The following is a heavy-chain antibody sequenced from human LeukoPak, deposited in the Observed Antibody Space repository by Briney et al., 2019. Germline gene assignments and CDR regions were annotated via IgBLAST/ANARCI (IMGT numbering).Heavy chain of an antibody. CDR2: ISSRSRTI. Sequence: GGSLRLSCAASGFTFSSYSMNWVRQAPGKGLEWVSYISSRSRTIYYADSVKGRFTISRDNAKNSLYLQMNSLRAEDTAVYYCARDQEYSSSSSIYYYYYMDVWGKGTTVTVSS. V-gene: IGHV3-48*01. CDR1: GFTFSSYS. J-gene: IGHJ6*03. CDR3: ARDQEYSSSSSIYYYYYMDV. D-gene: IGHD6-6*01.